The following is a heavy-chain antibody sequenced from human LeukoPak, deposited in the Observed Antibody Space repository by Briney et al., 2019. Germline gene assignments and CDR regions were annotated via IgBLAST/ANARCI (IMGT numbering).Heavy chain of an antibody. D-gene: IGHD6-13*01. Sequence: PGGSLRLSCAASGFTSSSYWVHWVRQAPGKGLVWVSRINGDGSTISYADSVKGRFTISRDNAKNTLYLQMNSLRAEDTAVYYCASSIATAGSAAFDMWGQGTMVTVSS. J-gene: IGHJ3*02. CDR3: ASSIATAGSAAFDM. CDR1: GFTSSSYW. CDR2: INGDGSTI. V-gene: IGHV3-74*01.